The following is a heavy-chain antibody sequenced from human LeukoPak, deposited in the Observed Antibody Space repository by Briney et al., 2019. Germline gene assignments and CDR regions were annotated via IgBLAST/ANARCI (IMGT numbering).Heavy chain of an antibody. D-gene: IGHD6-13*01. CDR1: GYTFTGYY. CDR2: INPNSGGT. CDR3: ARRQQLLRSWFDP. J-gene: IGHJ5*02. V-gene: IGHV1-2*02. Sequence: ASVKVSCKASGYTFTGYYMHWVRQAPGQGLEWMGWINPNSGGTNYAQKFQGRVTMTRDTSISTAYMELSRLRSEDTAVYYCARRQQLLRSWFDPWGQGTLVTVSS.